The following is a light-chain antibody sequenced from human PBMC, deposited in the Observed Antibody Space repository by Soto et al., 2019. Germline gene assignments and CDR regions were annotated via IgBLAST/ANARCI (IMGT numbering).Light chain of an antibody. J-gene: IGLJ1*01. CDR1: SSYGGGYNY. CDR2: EFS. CDR3: SSDRRIDYIV. Sequence: QPVAVSWSPVPSIAIASTGTSSYGGGYNYFSWCQLHPSKAPKNILYEFSNRLSGVSNIFSGSKSGNTASLTISRLQAEDEADYDRSSDRRIDYIVFGTGTKVTVL. V-gene: IGLV2-14*01.